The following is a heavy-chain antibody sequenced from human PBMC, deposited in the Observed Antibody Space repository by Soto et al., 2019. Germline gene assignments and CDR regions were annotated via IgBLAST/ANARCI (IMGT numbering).Heavy chain of an antibody. V-gene: IGHV3-23*01. J-gene: IGHJ6*02. Sequence: GGSLGLSCAAAGFTFSSYAMSWVRQAPGKGLEWVSAISGSGGSTYYADSVKGRFTISRDNSKNTLYLQMNSLRGEDTAVYYCAKSSGSHPLGYYYYGMDVWGQGTTVTVSS. CDR2: ISGSGGST. CDR1: GFTFSSYA. D-gene: IGHD3-10*01. CDR3: AKSSGSHPLGYYYYGMDV.